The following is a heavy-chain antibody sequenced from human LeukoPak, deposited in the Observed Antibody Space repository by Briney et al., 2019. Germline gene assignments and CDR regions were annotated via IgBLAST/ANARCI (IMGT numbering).Heavy chain of an antibody. CDR2: ISWNSGSI. J-gene: IGHJ3*02. D-gene: IGHD1-14*01. CDR1: GFTFDDYA. Sequence: GGSLRLSCAASGFTFDDYAMHWVRQAPGKGLEWVSGISWNSGSIGYVDSVKGRFTISRDNSKNTLYLQMNSLRAEDTAVYYCAKVRTGGGLGNAIGNAFDIWGQGTMVTVSS. V-gene: IGHV3-9*01. CDR3: AKVRTGGGLGNAIGNAFDI.